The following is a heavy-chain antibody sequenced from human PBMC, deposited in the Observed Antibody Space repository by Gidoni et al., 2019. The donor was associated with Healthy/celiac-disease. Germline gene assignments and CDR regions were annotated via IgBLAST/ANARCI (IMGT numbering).Heavy chain of an antibody. D-gene: IGHD6-13*01. CDR3: ARGGLRSSSTDAFDI. J-gene: IGHJ3*02. CDR1: GGSLSSYY. Sequence: QVQLQESVPGLVKPSETLSLTCTCSGGSLSSYYWSWLRQPPGKGLEWIGYISYSGSTNYNPSLKSRVTISVDTSNNQFSLKLSSVTAADTAVYYCARGGLRSSSTDAFDIWGQGTLVTVSS. CDR2: ISYSGST. V-gene: IGHV4-59*01.